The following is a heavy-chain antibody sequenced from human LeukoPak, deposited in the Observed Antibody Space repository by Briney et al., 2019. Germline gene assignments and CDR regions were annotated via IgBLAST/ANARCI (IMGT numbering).Heavy chain of an antibody. J-gene: IGHJ3*01. D-gene: IGHD1-7*01. CDR2: ISSSGSTI. V-gene: IGHV3-11*01. CDR3: ASRNWELPPPEAFHF. CDR1: GFTFSDYY. Sequence: PGGSLRLSCAASGFTFSDYYMSWIRQAPGKGLEWVSYISSSGSTIYYADSVKGRFTISRDNAKNSLYLQMNSLRAEDTAVYYCASRNWELPPPEAFHFWGQGTMVTVSS.